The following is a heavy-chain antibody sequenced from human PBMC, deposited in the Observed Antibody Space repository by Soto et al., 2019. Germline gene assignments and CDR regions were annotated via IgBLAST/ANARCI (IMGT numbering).Heavy chain of an antibody. D-gene: IGHD3-16*01. V-gene: IGHV1-3*01. Sequence: QVQLVQSGAEVKKPGSSVKVSCKASGYTFTSYAMHWVRQAPGQRLEWMGWINAGNGNTKYSQKFQGRVTITRDTAASTAYMELSSLRSDDTAVYDCERSSMAYTRNLDYWGQGTLGTVSS. CDR1: GYTFTSYA. CDR3: ERSSMAYTRNLDY. J-gene: IGHJ4*02. CDR2: INAGNGNT.